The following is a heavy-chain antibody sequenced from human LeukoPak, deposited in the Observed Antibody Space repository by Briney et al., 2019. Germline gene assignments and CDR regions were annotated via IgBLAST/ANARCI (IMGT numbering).Heavy chain of an antibody. J-gene: IGHJ3*02. CDR2: INHSGST. V-gene: IGHV4-34*01. CDR1: GGSFSGYY. CDR3: ARRGSSRRHPSDI. Sequence: PSETLSLTCAVYGGSFSGYYWSWIRQPPGKGLGWIGEINHSGSTNYNPSLKSRVTISVDTSKNQFSLKLSSVTAADTAVYYCARRGSSRRHPSDIWGQGTMVTVSS. D-gene: IGHD2-2*01.